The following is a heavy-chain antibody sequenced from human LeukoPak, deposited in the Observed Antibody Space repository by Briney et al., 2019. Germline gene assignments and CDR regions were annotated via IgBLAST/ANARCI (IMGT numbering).Heavy chain of an antibody. CDR1: GFTCSSYA. V-gene: IGHV3-30-3*01. CDR3: ARRIVGAKYYFDY. Sequence: GGSLRLSCAASGFTCSSYAMHWVRQAPGKGLEWVAVISKDGSDKYYPGSVRGRFTISRDNSKNTIYLQMDSLRAEDTAIYYCARRIVGAKYYFDYWGQGTLVTVSS. CDR2: ISKDGSDK. J-gene: IGHJ4*02. D-gene: IGHD1-26*01.